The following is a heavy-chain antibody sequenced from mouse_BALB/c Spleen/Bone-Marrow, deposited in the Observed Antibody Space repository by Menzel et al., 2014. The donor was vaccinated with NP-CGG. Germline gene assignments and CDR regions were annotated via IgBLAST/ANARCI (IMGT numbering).Heavy chain of an antibody. CDR1: GYSFTGYY. CDR3: SRGGTMISTDALDY. J-gene: IGHJ4*01. CDR2: ISCYNGAT. V-gene: IGHV1S34*01. Sequence: LVKTGASVKISCKASGYSFTGYYRHWVKQSHGKSLEWIGYISCYNGATRYSQKFKGKATFTVDTSSSTAHMQFNNLTSEDSAVYVCSRGGTMISTDALDYWGQGTSVTVSS. D-gene: IGHD2-4*01.